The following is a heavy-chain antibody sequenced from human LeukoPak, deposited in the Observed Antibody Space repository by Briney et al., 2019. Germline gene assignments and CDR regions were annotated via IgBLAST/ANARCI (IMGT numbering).Heavy chain of an antibody. V-gene: IGHV3-48*03. Sequence: GGTLRLSCEDSGFTFSSYEMNWVRQAPGKGLEWVSISSSGSTIYYADSVKGRFTISRDNAKNSLYLQMNSLRAEDTAVYYCAELGITMIGGVWGKGTTVTISS. CDR2: ISSSGSTI. CDR1: GFTFSSYE. J-gene: IGHJ6*04. CDR3: AELGITMIGGV. D-gene: IGHD3-10*02.